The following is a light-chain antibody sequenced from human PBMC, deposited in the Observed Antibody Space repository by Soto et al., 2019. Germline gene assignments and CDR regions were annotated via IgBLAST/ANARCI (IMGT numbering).Light chain of an antibody. J-gene: IGKJ5*01. CDR1: ENINNY. Sequence: EIVLTQSPATVTVSPGERVTLSCRASENINNYLAWYQQRPGQAPRLLIYEASSRATGVPARFIGSGSGTDFTLTIRSLEPEDFAIYYCQKRGNWPHFGQGTRLEIK. V-gene: IGKV3-11*01. CDR2: EAS. CDR3: QKRGNWPH.